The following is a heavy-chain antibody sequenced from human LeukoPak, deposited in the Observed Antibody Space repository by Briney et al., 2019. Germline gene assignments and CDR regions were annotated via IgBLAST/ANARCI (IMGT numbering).Heavy chain of an antibody. J-gene: IGHJ4*02. CDR2: IGSSGSTK. CDR3: TTDNDDSGTDGDFDY. V-gene: IGHV3-48*03. D-gene: IGHD3-22*01. Sequence: GGSLRLSCAASGFTFSSYEMIWVRQAPGKGLEWLSYIGSSGSTKYYADSVKGRFTISRDNAENSLYLQMNSLRAEDTAVYYCTTDNDDSGTDGDFDYWGQGTLVTVSS. CDR1: GFTFSSYE.